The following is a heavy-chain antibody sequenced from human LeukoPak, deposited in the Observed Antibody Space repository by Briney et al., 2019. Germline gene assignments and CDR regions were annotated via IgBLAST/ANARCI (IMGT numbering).Heavy chain of an antibody. D-gene: IGHD1-14*01. J-gene: IGHJ5*02. CDR3: AREMNQRSLDP. CDR1: GGSISSYY. CDR2: IYYSGST. Sequence: PSETLSLTCTVSGGSISSYYWSWIRQPPGKGLEWIGYIYYSGSTNYNPSLKSRVTISVDTSKNQFSLKLSSVTAADTAVYYCAREMNQRSLDPWGQGTLVTVSS. V-gene: IGHV4-59*01.